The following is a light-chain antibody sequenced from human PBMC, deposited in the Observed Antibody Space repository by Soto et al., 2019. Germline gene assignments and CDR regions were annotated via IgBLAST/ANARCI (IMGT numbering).Light chain of an antibody. J-gene: IGKJ3*01. Sequence: EIVMTQSPDTLSVSLGERATLSCRASQSVSRNLAWYQQRPGQPPRLLIYGASTRATGNPARFSGSGSGTEFTLTISSLQSEDFAVYHCQQYNKWPLFTFGPGTRVDIK. V-gene: IGKV3-15*01. CDR2: GAS. CDR3: QQYNKWPLFT. CDR1: QSVSRN.